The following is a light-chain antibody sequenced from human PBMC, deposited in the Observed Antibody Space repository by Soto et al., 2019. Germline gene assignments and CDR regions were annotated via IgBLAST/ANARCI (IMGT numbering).Light chain of an antibody. CDR1: SSNIGSHY. Sequence: QSVLTQPPSVSAAPGQKVTISCSGSSSNIGSHYLSWYQQLPGTAPKLLIYDNNKRPSGIPDRFSGSKSGTSATLGITGLPTGDEADEYCGTCDSSLSAVVFGGVTKLTVL. J-gene: IGLJ2*01. CDR2: DNN. CDR3: GTCDSSLSAVV. V-gene: IGLV1-51*01.